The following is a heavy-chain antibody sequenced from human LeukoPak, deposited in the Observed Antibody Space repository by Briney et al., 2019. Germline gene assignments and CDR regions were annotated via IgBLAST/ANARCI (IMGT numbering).Heavy chain of an antibody. CDR2: ISSSGSTI. Sequence: GGSLRLSCAASGFTFSSYEMNWVRQAPGKGLEWVSYISSSGSTIYHADSVKGRFTISRDNAKNSLYLQMNSLRAEDTAVYYCAELGITMIGGVWGKGTTVTISS. CDR3: AELGITMIGGV. CDR1: GFTFSSYE. D-gene: IGHD3-10*02. J-gene: IGHJ6*03. V-gene: IGHV3-48*03.